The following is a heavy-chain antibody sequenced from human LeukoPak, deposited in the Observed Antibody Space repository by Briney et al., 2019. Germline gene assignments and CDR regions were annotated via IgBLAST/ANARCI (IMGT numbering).Heavy chain of an antibody. CDR2: IYYSGST. CDR3: ARHLPGYGDSEYYFDY. Sequence: SETLSLTCTVSGGSISSSSYYWGWIRQPPGKGLEWIGSIYYSGSTYYNPSLKSRVTISVDTSKNQFSLKLSSVTAADTAVYYCARHLPGYGDSEYYFDYWGQGTLVTVSS. D-gene: IGHD4-17*01. CDR1: GGSISSSSYY. V-gene: IGHV4-39*01. J-gene: IGHJ4*02.